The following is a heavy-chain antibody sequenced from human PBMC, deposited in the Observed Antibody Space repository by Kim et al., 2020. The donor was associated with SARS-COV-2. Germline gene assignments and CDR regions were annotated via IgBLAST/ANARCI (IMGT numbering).Heavy chain of an antibody. CDR1: GGFVSTGSYY. Sequence: SETLSLTCTVSGGFVSTGSYYWSWIRQPPGKELEWIGYIYFNGSTFYNPSLKSRVTISAVTSKNQFSLKVTSVTAADTAVYYCARVIRYYSHISGIDYWGKGTLVTVSS. D-gene: IGHD3-22*01. V-gene: IGHV4-61*01. CDR3: ARVIRYYSHISGIDY. J-gene: IGHJ4*01. CDR2: IYFNGST.